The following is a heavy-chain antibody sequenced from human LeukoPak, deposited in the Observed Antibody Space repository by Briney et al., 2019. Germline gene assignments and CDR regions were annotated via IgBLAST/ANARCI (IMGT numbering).Heavy chain of an antibody. CDR2: ISAYNGNT. CDR3: ARVRNTAMVTDLGY. CDR1: GYTFTSYG. J-gene: IGHJ4*02. Sequence: ASAKVSCKASGYTFTSYGISWVRQAPGQGLEWMGWISAYNGNTNYAQKLQGRVTMTTDTSTSTAYMELRSLRSDDTAVYYCARVRNTAMVTDLGYWGQGTLVTVSS. D-gene: IGHD5-18*01. V-gene: IGHV1-18*01.